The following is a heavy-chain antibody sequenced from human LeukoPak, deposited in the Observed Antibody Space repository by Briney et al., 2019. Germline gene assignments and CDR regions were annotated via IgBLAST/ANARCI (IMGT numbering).Heavy chain of an antibody. D-gene: IGHD3-3*01. Sequence: SETLSLTCTVSGGSISSSSYYWGWIRQPPGKGLEWIGSIYYSGSTYYNPSLKSRVTISVDTSKNQFSLKLSSVTAADTAVYYCARLVWSGYYSLYFDYWGQGTLVTVSS. CDR3: ARLVWSGYYSLYFDY. CDR2: IYYSGST. CDR1: GGSISSSSYY. V-gene: IGHV4-39*01. J-gene: IGHJ4*02.